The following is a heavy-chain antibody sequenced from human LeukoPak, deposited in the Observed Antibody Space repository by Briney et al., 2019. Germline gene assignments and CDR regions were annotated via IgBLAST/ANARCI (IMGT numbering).Heavy chain of an antibody. D-gene: IGHD5-12*01. V-gene: IGHV3-9*01. Sequence: GGSLRLSCAASGFTFDDYAMHWVRQAPGKGLEWVSGISWNSGSIGYADSVKGRFTISRDNAKNSLYLQMSSLRAEDTALYYCAKVLGGGYNAFDYWGQGTLVTVSS. CDR2: ISWNSGSI. CDR3: AKVLGGGYNAFDY. J-gene: IGHJ4*02. CDR1: GFTFDDYA.